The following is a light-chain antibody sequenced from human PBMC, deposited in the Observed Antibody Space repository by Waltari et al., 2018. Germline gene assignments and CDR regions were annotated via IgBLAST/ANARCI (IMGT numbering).Light chain of an antibody. Sequence: DIQMTQSPSSLSASVGDRVTITCRSSQSISSNLNWYQQKPGKAPKLLIYGASTLQSGVPSRFSGRGSGTDFTLTISSLQPADFATYFCQQTYCTFHTFGQGTKVDIK. CDR1: QSISSN. CDR2: GAS. V-gene: IGKV1-39*01. J-gene: IGKJ2*01. CDR3: QQTYCTFHT.